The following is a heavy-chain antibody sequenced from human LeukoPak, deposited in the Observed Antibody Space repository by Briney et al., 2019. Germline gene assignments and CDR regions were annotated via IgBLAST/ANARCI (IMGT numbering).Heavy chain of an antibody. CDR3: ARDSGEYSFGGFWYFDV. D-gene: IGHD5-18*01. CDR2: IKQDGSQI. CDR1: TFTLSTYG. J-gene: IGHJ2*01. Sequence: GGSLRFSCAASTFTLSTYGMSWVRQAPGKGLESVANIKQDGSQIHYVDSVKGRFTISRDNAQNSVYLQMNSLRVEDTAVYYCARDSGEYSFGGFWYFDVWGRGTLVTVSS. V-gene: IGHV3-7*05.